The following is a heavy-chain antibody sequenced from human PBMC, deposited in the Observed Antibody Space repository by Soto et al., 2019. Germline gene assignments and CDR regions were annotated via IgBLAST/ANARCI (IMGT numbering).Heavy chain of an antibody. J-gene: IGHJ4*02. Sequence: SVRGRSTISRDNSKNTVYLQMNSLRAEDTAVYYCAKDRGYYSSSWPSYWGQGTLVTVSS. CDR3: AKDRGYYSSSWPSY. V-gene: IGHV3-30*02. D-gene: IGHD6-13*01.